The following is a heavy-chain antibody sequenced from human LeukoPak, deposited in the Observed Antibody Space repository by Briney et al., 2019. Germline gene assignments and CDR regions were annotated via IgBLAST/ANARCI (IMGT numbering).Heavy chain of an antibody. J-gene: IGHJ4*02. Sequence: GSLRLSCAAPGLTFSSYAMSWVRQAPGTGLEWVSGISGSGGSTYYADSVKGRFTISRDNSKNTLYLQMNSLRAEDTAVYYCAKDRGPITDYWGQGTLVTVSS. CDR3: AKDRGPITDY. CDR2: ISGSGGST. D-gene: IGHD5-12*01. V-gene: IGHV3-23*01. CDR1: GLTFSSYA.